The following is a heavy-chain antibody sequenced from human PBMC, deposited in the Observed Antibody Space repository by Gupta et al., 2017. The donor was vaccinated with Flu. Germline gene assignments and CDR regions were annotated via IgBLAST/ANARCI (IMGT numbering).Heavy chain of an antibody. Sequence: QLQLQESGPGLVEPSETLSLTCTVSGGSISSSSYSWGWVRPPPGKGLEWIGSIYYSGSTYYNPSLKSRVTISVDTSKNQFSLKLSSVTAADTAVYYCARGFGIAVAGTYYFDYWGQGTLVTVSS. CDR2: IYYSGST. CDR3: ARGFGIAVAGTYYFDY. J-gene: IGHJ4*02. CDR1: GGSISSSSYS. D-gene: IGHD6-19*01. V-gene: IGHV4-39*01.